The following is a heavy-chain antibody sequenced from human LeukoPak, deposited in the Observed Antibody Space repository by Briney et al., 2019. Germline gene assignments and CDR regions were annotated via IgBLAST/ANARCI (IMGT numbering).Heavy chain of an antibody. Sequence: PGGSLRLSCAASGFTFSDYYMSWIRQAPGKGLEWVSYISISGNTIYYADSVKGRFTISRDNSKNTLYLQMNSLRAEDTAVYYCAKDQWVVSIAVAGTCWFDPWGQGTLVTVSS. CDR3: AKDQWVVSIAVAGTCWFDP. V-gene: IGHV3-11*04. D-gene: IGHD6-19*01. J-gene: IGHJ5*02. CDR2: ISISGNTI. CDR1: GFTFSDYY.